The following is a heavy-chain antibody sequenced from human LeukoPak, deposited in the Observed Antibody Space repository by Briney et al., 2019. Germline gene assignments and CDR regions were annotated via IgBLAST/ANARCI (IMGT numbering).Heavy chain of an antibody. D-gene: IGHD2/OR15-2a*01. V-gene: IGHV4-59*08. CDR1: GGSISSYY. CDR2: IYYSGST. Sequence: PSETLSLTCTVSGGSISSYYWSWIRQPPGKGLEWIGYIYYSGSTNYNPPLKSRVTISVDTSKNQFSLKLSSVTAADTAVYYCARHGSTLGGMDVWGQGTTVTVSS. J-gene: IGHJ6*02. CDR3: ARHGSTLGGMDV.